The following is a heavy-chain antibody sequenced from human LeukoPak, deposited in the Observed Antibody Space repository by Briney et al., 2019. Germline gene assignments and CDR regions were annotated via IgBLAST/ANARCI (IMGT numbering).Heavy chain of an antibody. J-gene: IGHJ3*02. Sequence: SETLSLTCAVRDYSISSGYSWGWARQPPGKGLEWIANFYLSGTTYYNPSLKSRVTISLGTSNNHFSLKLSSVTASDTAVYWCAKTDDGDYGAFNIWGQATMVTVSP. CDR3: AKTDDGDYGAFNI. CDR1: DYSISSGYS. V-gene: IGHV4-38-2*01. D-gene: IGHD4-17*01. CDR2: FYLSGTT.